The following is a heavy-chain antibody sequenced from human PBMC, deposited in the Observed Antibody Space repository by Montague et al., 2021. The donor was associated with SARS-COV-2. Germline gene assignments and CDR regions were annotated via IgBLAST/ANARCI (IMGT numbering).Heavy chain of an antibody. J-gene: IGHJ6*02. Sequence: SETLSLTCTLSGGSISSSSYYWGWIRQPPGKGLEWIGSIYYTGSTYYXPSLKGRVTISVDTSKNQFSLKLSSVTAADTAVYYCARDTRIAMLVVVTRYGLDVWGQGTTVTVSS. V-gene: IGHV4-39*07. CDR1: GGSISSSSYY. CDR2: IYYTGST. CDR3: ARDTRIAMLVVVTRYGLDV. D-gene: IGHD3-22*01.